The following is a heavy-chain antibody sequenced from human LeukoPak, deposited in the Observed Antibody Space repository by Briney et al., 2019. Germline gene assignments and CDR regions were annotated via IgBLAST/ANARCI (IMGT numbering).Heavy chain of an antibody. D-gene: IGHD3-22*01. V-gene: IGHV4-31*03. Sequence: SETLSLTCTVSGGSISSGGYYWSWIRQHPGKGLEWIGYIYYSGSTDYNPSLTSRVTMSVDMSKNQFSLKLSSVTAADTAVYYCARAPMRGIPNFDYWGQGTLVTVSS. CDR1: GGSISSGGYY. CDR3: ARAPMRGIPNFDY. CDR2: IYYSGST. J-gene: IGHJ4*02.